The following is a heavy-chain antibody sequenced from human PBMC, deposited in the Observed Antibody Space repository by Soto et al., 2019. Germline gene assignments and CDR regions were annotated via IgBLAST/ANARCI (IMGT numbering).Heavy chain of an antibody. V-gene: IGHV4-31*03. CDR2: IYVTGAV. CDR1: GDALNSGNYY. D-gene: IGHD2-21*01. Sequence: SDTLFLGCSVSGDALNSGNYYWSWIRQVPGKGLEWIGHIYVTGAVDYNPSLRDRITISQDTSERQFSLNLRLVTAADTAVYYCARLRIATNNYKWFDPWGQGTLVTVSS. CDR3: ARLRIATNNYKWFDP. J-gene: IGHJ5*02.